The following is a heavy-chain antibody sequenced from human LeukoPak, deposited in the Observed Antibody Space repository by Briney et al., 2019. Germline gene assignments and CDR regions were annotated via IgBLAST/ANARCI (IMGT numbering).Heavy chain of an antibody. Sequence: GGSLRLSCAASGFTFSSYWMSSVRQAPGKGLEWVANIKQDGSEKYYVDSVKGRFTISRDNAKNSLYLQMNSLRAEDTAVYYCARGGPAAMVDPWGQGTLVTVSS. CDR3: ARGGPAAMVDP. D-gene: IGHD2-2*01. J-gene: IGHJ5*02. CDR2: IKQDGSEK. CDR1: GFTFSSYW. V-gene: IGHV3-7*01.